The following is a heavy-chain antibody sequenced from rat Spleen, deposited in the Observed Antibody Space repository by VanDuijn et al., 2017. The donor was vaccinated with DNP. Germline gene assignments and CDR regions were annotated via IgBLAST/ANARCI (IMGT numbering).Heavy chain of an antibody. Sequence: VQLKESGPGLVQPSQTLSLTCTVSEFSLTDYSMHWVRQPPGKGLEWMGRMRYNGDTSYNSALKSRLSISRDTSKSQVFLKMNSLQTEDTAMYFCARRRVRGYNSGYFDYWGQGVMVTVSS. V-gene: IGHV2S30*01. CDR1: EFSLTDYS. CDR3: ARRRVRGYNSGYFDY. D-gene: IGHD4-3*01. CDR2: MRYNGDT. J-gene: IGHJ2*01.